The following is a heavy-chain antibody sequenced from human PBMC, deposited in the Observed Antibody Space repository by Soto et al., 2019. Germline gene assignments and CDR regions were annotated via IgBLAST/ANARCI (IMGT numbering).Heavy chain of an antibody. J-gene: IGHJ3*02. V-gene: IGHV1-69*13. CDR2: IIPIFGTA. CDR1: GGTFSSYA. Sequence: GASVKVSCKASGGTFSSYAISWVRQAPGQGLEWMGGIIPIFGTANYAQKFQGRVTITADESTSTAYMELSSLRSEDTAVYYCAKSAPWAFDIWGQGTMVTVSS. CDR3: AKSAPWAFDI.